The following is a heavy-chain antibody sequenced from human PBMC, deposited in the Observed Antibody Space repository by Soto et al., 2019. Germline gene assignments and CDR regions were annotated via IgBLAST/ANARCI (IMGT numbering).Heavy chain of an antibody. CDR2: IGTAGDT. V-gene: IGHV3-13*01. CDR3: ARGGNWNDVGSSNWFDP. Sequence: PGGSLRLSCAASGFTFSSYDMHWVRQATGKGLEWVSAIGTAGDTCYPGSVKGRFTISRENAKNSLYLQMNSLRAGDTAVYYCARGGNWNDVGSSNWFDPWGQGTLVTVSS. CDR1: GFTFSSYD. J-gene: IGHJ5*02. D-gene: IGHD1-1*01.